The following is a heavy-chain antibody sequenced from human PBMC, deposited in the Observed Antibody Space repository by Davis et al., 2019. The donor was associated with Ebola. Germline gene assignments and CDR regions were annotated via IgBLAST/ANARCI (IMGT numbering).Heavy chain of an antibody. CDR2: IYYSGIT. CDR3: ARGGQVRGVITNDDYFDS. J-gene: IGHJ4*02. V-gene: IGHV4-39*01. D-gene: IGHD3-10*01. Sequence: SETLSLTCTVSGGSIISSSSYWGWIRQPPRKGLEWIGSIYYSGITYYNPSLKSRVTISVDTSKNQFSLKLSSVTAADTAVYYCARGGQVRGVITNDDYFDSWGQGTLVTVSS. CDR1: GGSIISSSSY.